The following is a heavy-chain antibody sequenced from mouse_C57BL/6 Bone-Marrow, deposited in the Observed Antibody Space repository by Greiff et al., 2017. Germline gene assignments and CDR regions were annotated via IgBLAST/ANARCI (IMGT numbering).Heavy chain of an antibody. CDR1: GFNIKDDY. Sequence: VKLQQSGAELVRPGASVKLSCTASGFNIKDDYMHWVKQRPEQGLEWIGWIDPENGDTEYASKFQGKATITADTAYTPAYLPIRRLTSEAHAAYYCTTRLDFFDYFCRSSAWFAYWGQGTLVTVSA. D-gene: IGHD1-1*01. V-gene: IGHV14-4*01. CDR3: TTRLDFFDYFCRSSAWFAY. CDR2: IDPENGDT. J-gene: IGHJ3*01.